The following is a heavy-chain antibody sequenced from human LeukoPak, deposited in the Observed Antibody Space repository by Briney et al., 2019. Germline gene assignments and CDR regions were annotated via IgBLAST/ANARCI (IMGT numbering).Heavy chain of an antibody. CDR1: GFTFSSYS. J-gene: IGHJ4*02. CDR3: ATYYDILTGFDY. V-gene: IGHV3-21*01. D-gene: IGHD3-9*01. CDR2: ISSSSSYI. Sequence: GGSLRLSCAASGFTFSSYSITWVRQAPGKGLEWVSSISSSSSYIYYADSVKGRFTISRDNAKNSLYLQMNSLRAEDTAVYYCATYYDILTGFDYWGQGTLVTVSS.